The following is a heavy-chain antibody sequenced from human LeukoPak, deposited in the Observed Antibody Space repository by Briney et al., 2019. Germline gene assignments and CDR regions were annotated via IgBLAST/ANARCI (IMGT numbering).Heavy chain of an antibody. CDR3: ARASSTSCYY. CDR2: INSDGSSI. V-gene: IGHV3-74*01. Sequence: GGSLRLSCAASGFTFSSYWMHWVRQAPGKGLVWFSRINSDGSSINYADSVKGRFTISRDNAKNTLYLQMNSLRVEDTAVYYCARASSTSCYYWGQGTLVTVSS. D-gene: IGHD2-2*01. J-gene: IGHJ4*02. CDR1: GFTFSSYW.